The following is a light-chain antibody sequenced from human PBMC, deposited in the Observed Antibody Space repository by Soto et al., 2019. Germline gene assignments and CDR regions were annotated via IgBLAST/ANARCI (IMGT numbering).Light chain of an antibody. CDR1: QSSSSY. CDR2: AAS. V-gene: IGKV1-39*01. J-gene: IGKJ5*01. Sequence: DNQMTQCPSSLSASVGDRVTITCRAGQSSSSYLNWYQQIPGKAPKFLIYAASSLQSGVPSRFSGSGSGTDFTLTISSLQPEDFATYYCQQSYSTLITFGQGTRLEIK. CDR3: QQSYSTLIT.